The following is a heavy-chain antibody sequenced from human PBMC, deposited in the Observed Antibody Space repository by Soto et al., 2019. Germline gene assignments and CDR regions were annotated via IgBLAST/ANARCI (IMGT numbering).Heavy chain of an antibody. CDR2: IKSKTTTGTT. V-gene: IGHV3-15*07. CDR3: TTGLYNSGGMDH. CDR1: GFRFSIAW. J-gene: IGHJ4*01. Sequence: EVHLVESGGGLVKPGGSLRLSCAASGFRFSIAWMNWVRQAPGKGLEWVGRIKSKTTTGTTDYSTPVKGRFTVSADGSENTLYLNMNGLKTEDTAVYYCTTGLYNSGGMDHWGHGTLVTVSS. D-gene: IGHD2-15*01.